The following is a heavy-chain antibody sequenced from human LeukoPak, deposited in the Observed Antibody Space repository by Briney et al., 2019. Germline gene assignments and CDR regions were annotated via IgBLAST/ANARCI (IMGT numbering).Heavy chain of an antibody. V-gene: IGHV1-8*01. Sequence: ASVKVSCKASGYTFTSYDINWVRQATGQGLEWMGWMNPNSGNTGYAQKFQGRVTITRDTSASTAYMELSSLRSEDTAVYYCARGADSSSWYGGWFDPCGQGTLVTVSS. CDR3: ARGADSSSWYGGWFDP. CDR1: GYTFTSYD. J-gene: IGHJ5*02. D-gene: IGHD6-13*01. CDR2: MNPNSGNT.